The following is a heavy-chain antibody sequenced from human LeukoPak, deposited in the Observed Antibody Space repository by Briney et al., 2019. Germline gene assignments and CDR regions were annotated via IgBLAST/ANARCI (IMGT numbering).Heavy chain of an antibody. Sequence: GGSLRLSCAASGFTFSSYAMHWVRQAPGKGLEWVAVISYDGSNKYYADSVKGRYTISRDNSKNTLYLQMNSLRAEDTAVHYCAQRSDSSGYYYGPIDYWGQGTLVTVSS. CDR3: AQRSDSSGYYYGPIDY. V-gene: IGHV3-30-3*01. J-gene: IGHJ4*02. CDR2: ISYDGSNK. D-gene: IGHD3-22*01. CDR1: GFTFSSYA.